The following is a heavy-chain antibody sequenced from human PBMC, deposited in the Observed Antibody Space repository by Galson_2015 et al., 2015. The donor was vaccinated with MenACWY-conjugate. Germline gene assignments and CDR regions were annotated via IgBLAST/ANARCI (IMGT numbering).Heavy chain of an antibody. CDR3: SRTGATPGDY. CDR2: IYWDDDK. V-gene: IGHV2-5*02. CDR1: GFSLSTSGVG. J-gene: IGHJ4*02. Sequence: PALVKPTQTLTLTCTFSGFSLSTSGVGVGWIRQPPGKALEWLALIYWDDDKRYSPSLRSRLTITKDTSKTHVVLTMTNMDPVDTATYYCSRTGATPGDYWGQGTLVTVSS. D-gene: IGHD2-15*01.